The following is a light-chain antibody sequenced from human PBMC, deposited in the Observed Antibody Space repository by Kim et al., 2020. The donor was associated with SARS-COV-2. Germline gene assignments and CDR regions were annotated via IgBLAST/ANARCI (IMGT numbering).Light chain of an antibody. CDR3: GSYVGNNNFV. CDR1: SSDVGGYNY. CDR2: EVT. Sequence: QSALTQPPSASGSPGQSVTISCTGTSSDVGGYNYVSWYQYHPGKAPKLMIYEVTKRPSGVPDRFSGSKSGNTASLTVSGLQAEDEADYYCGSYVGNNNFVFGTGTKVTVL. V-gene: IGLV2-8*01. J-gene: IGLJ1*01.